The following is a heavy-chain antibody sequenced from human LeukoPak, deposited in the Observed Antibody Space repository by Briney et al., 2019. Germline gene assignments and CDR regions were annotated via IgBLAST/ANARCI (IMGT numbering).Heavy chain of an antibody. CDR3: AGDRSMATIDVYFDY. CDR2: ISSSSDYI. CDR1: GFTFSYYS. Sequence: PGGSLRLSCAASGFTFSYYSMNWVRQAPGKGLEWVSYISSSSDYIYYGDSVKGRFTISRDNAKNSLYLQMNSLRADDTAVYYCAGDRSMATIDVYFDYWGQGTLVTVSS. D-gene: IGHD5-24*01. V-gene: IGHV3-21*01. J-gene: IGHJ4*02.